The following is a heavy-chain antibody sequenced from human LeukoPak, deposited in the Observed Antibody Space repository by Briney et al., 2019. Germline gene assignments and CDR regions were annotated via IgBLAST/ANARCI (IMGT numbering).Heavy chain of an antibody. CDR3: ARGGKAPALWY. CDR2: IYYSGST. CDR1: GGSISSYY. D-gene: IGHD2-2*01. Sequence: PSETLSLTCTVSGGSISSYYWSWIRQPPGKGLEWIGYIYYSGSTNYNPSLKSRVTISVDTSKNQFSLKLSSVTAADTAVYYCARGGKAPALWYWGQGTLVTVSS. J-gene: IGHJ4*02. V-gene: IGHV4-59*12.